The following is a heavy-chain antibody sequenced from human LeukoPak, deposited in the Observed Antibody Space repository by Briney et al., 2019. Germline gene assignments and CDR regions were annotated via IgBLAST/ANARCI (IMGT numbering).Heavy chain of an antibody. V-gene: IGHV3-21*04. J-gene: IGHJ4*02. Sequence: GGSLRLSCAASGFTFSSYSMNWVRQAPGKGLEWVSSISSSSSYIYYADSAKGRFTISRDNSKNTLYLQMNRLRPEDTAVYYCARGTVTAPDYWGQGTLVTVSS. CDR2: ISSSSSYI. CDR1: GFTFSSYS. CDR3: ARGTVTAPDY. D-gene: IGHD2-21*02.